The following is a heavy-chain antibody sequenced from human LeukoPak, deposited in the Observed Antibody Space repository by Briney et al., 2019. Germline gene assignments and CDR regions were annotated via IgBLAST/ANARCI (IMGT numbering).Heavy chain of an antibody. Sequence: ASVKVSCKASGYIFTGYYMHWVRQAPGQGLEWMGRINPNSGGTNYAQKFQGRVTMTRDTSISTAYMELSRLRSDDTAVYYCARDRPPSWSTDYWGQGTLVTVSS. CDR1: GYIFTGYY. CDR3: ARDRPPSWSTDY. D-gene: IGHD2-15*01. V-gene: IGHV1-2*06. J-gene: IGHJ4*02. CDR2: INPNSGGT.